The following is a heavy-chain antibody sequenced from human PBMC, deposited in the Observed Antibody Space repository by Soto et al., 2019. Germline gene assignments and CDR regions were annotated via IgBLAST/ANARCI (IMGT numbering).Heavy chain of an antibody. CDR2: IYYSGSA. CDR3: ARAMNELYWFDP. D-gene: IGHD3-10*01. J-gene: IGHJ5*02. CDR1: GGSISSYY. V-gene: IGHV4-59*01. Sequence: SETLSLTCTVSGGSISSYYWSWIRQPPGKGLEWIGYIYYSGSANYNPSLKSRVTISVDTSKNQFSLKLSSVTAADTAVYYCARAMNELYWFDPWGQGTLVTVSS.